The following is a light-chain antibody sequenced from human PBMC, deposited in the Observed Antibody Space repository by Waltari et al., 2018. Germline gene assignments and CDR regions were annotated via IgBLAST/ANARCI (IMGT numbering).Light chain of an antibody. CDR2: RND. CDR3: AAWDNSLGRWV. CDR1: SSNIGNNY. Sequence: QSVLTQPPSASGTPGQRVTISCSGISSNIGNNYVFWYQRLPGKAPKLLIYRNDQRPSGVPDRFSASKSVTSASLAIGGLRSEDEAIYHCAAWDNSLGRWVFGEGTKLTVL. J-gene: IGLJ3*02. V-gene: IGLV1-47*01.